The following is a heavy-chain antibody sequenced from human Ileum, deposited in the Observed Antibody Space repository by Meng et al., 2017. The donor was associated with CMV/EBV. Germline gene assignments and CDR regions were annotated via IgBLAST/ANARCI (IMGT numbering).Heavy chain of an antibody. CDR2: IYYNGRT. J-gene: IGHJ4*02. CDR3: ARKGSGYNTYYFDY. CDR1: GGSINNSNYY. D-gene: IGHD3-3*01. Sequence: QVQLLESCPGLLKPSQTLSLICTVSGGSINNSNYYWGWIRQPPGKGLEWIGSIYYNGRTYYKPSLKSRATLSIDTSNSQLSLKMTSVTAADTAVYYCARKGSGYNTYYFDYWGQGALVTVSS. V-gene: IGHV4-39*07.